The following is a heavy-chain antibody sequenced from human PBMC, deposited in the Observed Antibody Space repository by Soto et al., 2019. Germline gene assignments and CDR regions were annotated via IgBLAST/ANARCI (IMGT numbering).Heavy chain of an antibody. CDR3: ARASHSYDSVSYYHPFDY. V-gene: IGHV3-9*01. Sequence: VHLVESGGTLAQPGRSLRLSCAASGFTFDDYAMHWVRQAPGKGLEWVSGISWNSGSIGYADSVKGRFSISRDNARNYLYLEMNSLRPEDAALYYCARASHSYDSVSYYHPFDYWGQGTRVTVSS. D-gene: IGHD3-10*01. CDR1: GFTFDDYA. CDR2: ISWNSGSI. J-gene: IGHJ4*02.